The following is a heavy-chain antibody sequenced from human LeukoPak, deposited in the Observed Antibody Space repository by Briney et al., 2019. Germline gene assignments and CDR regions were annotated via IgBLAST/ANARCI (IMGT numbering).Heavy chain of an antibody. Sequence: ASVKVSCKASGYTFTGYYMHWVRQAPGQGLEWMGWINPNSGGTNYAQKFQGRVTMTRDTSISTAYMELSRLRSDDTAVYYCARSIARAAAGTGGMGYWGQGTLVTVSS. CDR1: GYTFTGYY. CDR3: ARSIARAAAGTGGMGY. J-gene: IGHJ4*02. CDR2: INPNSGGT. V-gene: IGHV1-2*02. D-gene: IGHD6-13*01.